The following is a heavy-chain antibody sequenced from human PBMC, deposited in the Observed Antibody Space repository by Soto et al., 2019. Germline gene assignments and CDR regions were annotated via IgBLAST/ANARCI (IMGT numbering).Heavy chain of an antibody. CDR2: IFYSGST. D-gene: IGHD3-10*01. Sequence: QVQLQESGPGLVKPSETLSLTCTVSGGSISSYYWSWIRQPPGKGLEWIGYIFYSGSTNYNPPLKSRATTSVDTSQNQSSLTLSAVAAADAAVYYCARAGPEMDYWGQGTLVTVSS. J-gene: IGHJ4*02. CDR3: ARAGPEMDY. V-gene: IGHV4-59*01. CDR1: GGSISSYY.